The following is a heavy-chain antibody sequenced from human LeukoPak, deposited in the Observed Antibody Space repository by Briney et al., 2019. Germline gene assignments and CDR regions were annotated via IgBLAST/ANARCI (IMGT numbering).Heavy chain of an antibody. CDR2: INPDSGGT. CDR1: GYTFTGYY. V-gene: IGHV1-2*02. CDR3: ARDSAAAPIAFY. J-gene: IGHJ4*02. Sequence: GASVKVSCKAFGYTFTGYYIHWVRQAPGQGLEWMGWINPDSGGTKYEQKFQGRVTMTRDTSISTAYMQLSMLRADDTAVYYCARDSAAAPIAFYWGQGTLVTVSS. D-gene: IGHD6-13*01.